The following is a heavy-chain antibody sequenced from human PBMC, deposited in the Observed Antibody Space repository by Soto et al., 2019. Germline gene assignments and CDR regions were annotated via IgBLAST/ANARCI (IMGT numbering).Heavy chain of an antibody. CDR3: AKSLLWFGESFLPYFDY. J-gene: IGHJ4*02. D-gene: IGHD3-10*01. V-gene: IGHV3-23*01. CDR1: GFTFSSYA. Sequence: PGGSLRLSCAASGFTFSSYAMSWVRQAPGKGLEWVSAISGSGGSTYYADSVKGRFTISRDNSKNTLCLQMNSLRAEDTAVYYCAKSLLWFGESFLPYFDYWGQGTLVTVSS. CDR2: ISGSGGST.